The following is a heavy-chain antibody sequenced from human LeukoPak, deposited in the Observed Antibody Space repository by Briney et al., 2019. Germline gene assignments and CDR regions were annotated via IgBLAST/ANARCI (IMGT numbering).Heavy chain of an antibody. CDR1: GFTFSIYA. V-gene: IGHV3-23*01. CDR2: IIVSGGST. Sequence: GGSLRLSCAASGFTFSIYAISRAPDAPGRGLGWGLGIIVSGGSTYYAAPVKGRFTIYRDNSKNTLYLQMNSLRAEDTAVYYCAKVRTGKTHYSYYMDVWGKGTTVTVSS. D-gene: IGHD1-1*01. J-gene: IGHJ6*03. CDR3: AKVRTGKTHYSYYMDV.